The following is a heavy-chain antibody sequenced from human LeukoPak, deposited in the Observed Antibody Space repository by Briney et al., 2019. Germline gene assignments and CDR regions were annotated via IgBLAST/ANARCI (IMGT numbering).Heavy chain of an antibody. J-gene: IGHJ3*02. D-gene: IGHD3-22*01. CDR1: GFTFSSYA. Sequence: GRSLRLSCAASGFTFSSYAMHWVRQAPGKGLEWVAVISYDGSNKYYADSVKGRFTISRDNSENTLYLQMNSLRAEDTAVYYCARGPYYYDSSGYYRAFDIWGQGTMVTVSS. CDR2: ISYDGSNK. V-gene: IGHV3-30*01. CDR3: ARGPYYYDSSGYYRAFDI.